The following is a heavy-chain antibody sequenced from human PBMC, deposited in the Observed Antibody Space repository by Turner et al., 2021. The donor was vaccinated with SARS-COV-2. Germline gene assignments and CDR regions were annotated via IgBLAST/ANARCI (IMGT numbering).Heavy chain of an antibody. Sequence: QVQLVQSGADVKQPGASVKVSCKASGYTFTGHYIHWVRQAPAQGVEWMGWSNPKSGGTNDAQKFQGRVTMTRNTSISTAYMELSRLRSDDTAVYYCARGLRDFDLWGRGTLVTVSS. CDR3: ARGLRDFDL. D-gene: IGHD3-10*01. V-gene: IGHV1-2*02. CDR2: SNPKSGGT. J-gene: IGHJ2*01. CDR1: GYTFTGHY.